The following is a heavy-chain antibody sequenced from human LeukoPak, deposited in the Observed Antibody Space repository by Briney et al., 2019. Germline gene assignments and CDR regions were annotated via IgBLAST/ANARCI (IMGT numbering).Heavy chain of an antibody. CDR3: ARGPYSGAYGLDY. CDR1: GFTFSSYG. V-gene: IGHV3-23*01. CDR2: ISGSGGST. Sequence: PGGSLRLSCAASGFTFSSYGMSWVRQAPGKGLEWVSAISGSGGSTYYADSVKGRFTISRDNARQSLYLQMNNLRVEDTALYYCARGPYSGAYGLDYWGQGTLVTVSS. D-gene: IGHD1-26*01. J-gene: IGHJ4*02.